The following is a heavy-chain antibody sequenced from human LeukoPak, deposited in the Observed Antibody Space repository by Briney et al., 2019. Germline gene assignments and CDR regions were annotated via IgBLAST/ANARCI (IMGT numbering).Heavy chain of an antibody. CDR2: IIHILDIA. CDR3: AREEGYSCDY. D-gene: IGHD2-15*01. Sequence: SVKVSCKASGGSFSSYSVGWVRQGPGQGPEWMGRIIHILDIANYAQTFQGRVTITADKSTSTAYMELSSVSSEDTAVYYCAREEGYSCDYWGQGTLVTVSS. V-gene: IGHV1-69*04. J-gene: IGHJ4*02. CDR1: GGSFSSYS.